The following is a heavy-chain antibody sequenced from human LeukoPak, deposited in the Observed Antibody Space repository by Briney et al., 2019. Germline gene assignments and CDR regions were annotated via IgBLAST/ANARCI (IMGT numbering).Heavy chain of an antibody. CDR2: SVPIFDTT. CDR1: GGTFGSYT. V-gene: IGHV1-69*08. CDR3: SGDLHWHHDS. D-gene: IGHD3-16*01. J-gene: IGHJ5*02. Sequence: WVKVSCKVSGGTFGSYTINWVRQAPGQGLEWMGRSVPIFDTTNYARNFQGRVTITADKSTTTVYMELTSLRSDHTAVYYCSGDLHWHHDSWGQGTLVTVSS.